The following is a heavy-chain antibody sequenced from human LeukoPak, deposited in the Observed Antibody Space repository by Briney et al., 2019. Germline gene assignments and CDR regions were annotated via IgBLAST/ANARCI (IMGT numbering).Heavy chain of an antibody. CDR2: ISWNSGSI. D-gene: IGHD3-10*01. J-gene: IGHJ4*02. V-gene: IGHV3-9*01. Sequence: GGSLRLSCAASGFTFDDYAMHWVRQAPGKDLEWVSGISWNSGSIGYADSVKGRFTISRDNAKNSLYLQMNSLRAEDTALYYCAKDMGITMVRGVIGFDYWGQGTLVTVSS. CDR3: AKDMGITMVRGVIGFDY. CDR1: GFTFDDYA.